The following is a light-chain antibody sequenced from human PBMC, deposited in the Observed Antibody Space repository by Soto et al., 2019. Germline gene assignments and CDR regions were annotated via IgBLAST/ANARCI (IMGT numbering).Light chain of an antibody. CDR2: GNR. Sequence: QSVLTQPHSVSGAPGQRVTLSCTGNSSNLGAGYDVHWYQQLPGAAPKLVIFGNRNRPSGVPERFSGSKSGTSASLAITGLQAEDEADYYGQAYDYSLTASVFGGGTKVTVL. J-gene: IGLJ3*02. CDR3: QAYDYSLTASV. V-gene: IGLV1-40*01. CDR1: SSNLGAGYD.